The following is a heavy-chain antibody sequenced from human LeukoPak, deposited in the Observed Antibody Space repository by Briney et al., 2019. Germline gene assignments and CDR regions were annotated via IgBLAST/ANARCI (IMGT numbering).Heavy chain of an antibody. V-gene: IGHV3-74*01. CDR2: INSDGSST. Sequence: GGSLRLSCAASGFTFSRYWMHWVRQVPGKGLLWVPRINSDGSSTTYADSVEGRFTTSRDNAKNTLYLQMNSLRAEDAAVYYCARNYDVRDAFDMWGQGTMVTVSS. CDR3: ARNYDVRDAFDM. D-gene: IGHD3-22*01. J-gene: IGHJ3*02. CDR1: GFTFSRYW.